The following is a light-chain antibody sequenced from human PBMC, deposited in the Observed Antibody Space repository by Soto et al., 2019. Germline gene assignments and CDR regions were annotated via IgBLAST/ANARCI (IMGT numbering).Light chain of an antibody. CDR1: SSNIGARYE. J-gene: IGLJ2*01. Sequence: QSVLTQPPSVSGAPGQRVTISCAGSSSNIGARYEVHWYQKLPGTAPKLLMHDNTNRPSGVPDRFSGSKSGTSASLAITGLQAEDEADYYCQSYDSTLSGVIFGGGTKVTVL. V-gene: IGLV1-40*01. CDR2: DNT. CDR3: QSYDSTLSGVI.